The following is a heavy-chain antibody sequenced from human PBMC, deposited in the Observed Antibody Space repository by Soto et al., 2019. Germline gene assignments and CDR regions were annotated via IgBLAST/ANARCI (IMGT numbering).Heavy chain of an antibody. CDR1: GFTFSSYW. CDR2: INSDGSSI. J-gene: IGHJ4*02. Sequence: LRVSCAASGFTFSSYWMHWVRQAPGKGLVWVSRINSDGSSIRYADSVKGRFTISRDNAKNTLYLQMNNLRADDTAVYYCATSISVGGGGWGQGTLVTVSS. CDR3: ATSISVGGGG. V-gene: IGHV3-74*01. D-gene: IGHD3-16*01.